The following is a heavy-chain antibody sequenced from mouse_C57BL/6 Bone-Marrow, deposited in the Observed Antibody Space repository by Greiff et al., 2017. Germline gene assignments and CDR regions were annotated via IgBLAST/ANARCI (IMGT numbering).Heavy chain of an antibody. CDR1: GYTFTSYG. V-gene: IGHV1-81*01. CDR2: IYPRSGNT. CDR3: ARRGLEGV. J-gene: IGHJ1*03. D-gene: IGHD3-3*01. Sequence: VMLVESGAELARPGASVKLSCKASGYTFTSYGISWVKQRTGQGLEWIGEIYPRSGNTYYNEKFKGKATLTADKSSSTAYMELRSLTSEDSAVYFCARRGLEGVWGTGTTVTVSP.